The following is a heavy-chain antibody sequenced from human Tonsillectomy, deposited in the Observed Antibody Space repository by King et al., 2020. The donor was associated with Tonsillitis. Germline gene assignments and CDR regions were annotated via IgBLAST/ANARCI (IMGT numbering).Heavy chain of an antibody. Sequence: VQLVESGGGLVQPGGSLRLSCAASGFTFSIYWMSWVRQVPGKGLEWLANIKQDGSEKYYVDSVKGRFTISRDNAKNSLYLQMNSLRAEETAVYYCVRDRVAAKGGMDVWGQGTTVTVSS. CDR3: VRDRVAAKGGMDV. CDR2: IKQDGSEK. D-gene: IGHD6-25*01. J-gene: IGHJ6*02. V-gene: IGHV3-7*01. CDR1: GFTFSIYW.